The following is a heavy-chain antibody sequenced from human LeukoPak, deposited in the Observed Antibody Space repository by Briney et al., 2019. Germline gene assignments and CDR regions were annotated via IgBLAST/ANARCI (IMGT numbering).Heavy chain of an antibody. Sequence: SLRLSCAASGFTFSSYAMHWVRQAPGKGLEWVSGISWNSGSIGYADSVKGRFTISRDNAKNSLYLQMNSLRAEDTALYYCAKDSAAGTYYYYYMDVWGKGTTVTISS. CDR3: AKDSAAGTYYYYYMDV. J-gene: IGHJ6*03. D-gene: IGHD6-13*01. V-gene: IGHV3-9*01. CDR1: GFTFSSYA. CDR2: ISWNSGSI.